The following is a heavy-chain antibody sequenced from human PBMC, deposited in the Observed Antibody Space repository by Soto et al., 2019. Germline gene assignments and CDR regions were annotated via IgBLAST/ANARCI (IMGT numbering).Heavy chain of an antibody. V-gene: IGHV3-23*01. CDR2: ISGSGGRT. CDR1: GFTFSSYA. Sequence: GGSLRLSCAASGFTFSSYAMSWVRQAPGKGLEWVSAISGSGGRTYYADSVKGRFTISRDNSKNTLYLQMNSLRAEDTAVYYCAKAFQRSEFYGFDYWGQGTLVTVSS. D-gene: IGHD4-17*01. J-gene: IGHJ4*02. CDR3: AKAFQRSEFYGFDY.